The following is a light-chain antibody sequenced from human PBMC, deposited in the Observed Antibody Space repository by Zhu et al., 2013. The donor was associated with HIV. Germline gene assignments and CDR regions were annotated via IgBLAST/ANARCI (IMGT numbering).Light chain of an antibody. CDR2: GAS. CDR1: QSVSIN. V-gene: IGKV3-20*01. Sequence: EVVMTQSPSTLSVSPGERATLSCRASQSVSINVAWYRQKPGQAPRLLIFGASTRATGIPDRFSGSGSGTDFTLTISRLEPEDFAVYYCQQYGSSPLTFGQGTKVEIK. J-gene: IGKJ1*01. CDR3: QQYGSSPLT.